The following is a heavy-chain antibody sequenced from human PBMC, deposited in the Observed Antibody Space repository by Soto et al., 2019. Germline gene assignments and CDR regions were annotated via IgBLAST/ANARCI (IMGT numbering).Heavy chain of an antibody. CDR1: GFTFSSYS. V-gene: IGHV3-21*01. CDR2: SSSSSSYI. Sequence: EVQLVESGGGLVKPGGSLRLSCAASGFTFSSYSMNWVRQAPGKGLEWVSSSSSSSSYIYYADSVKGRFTISRDNAKNSLYLQMNSLRAEDTAVYYCARSWNYYYYYGMDVWCQGTTVTVSS. D-gene: IGHD3-3*01. J-gene: IGHJ6*02. CDR3: ARSWNYYYYYGMDV.